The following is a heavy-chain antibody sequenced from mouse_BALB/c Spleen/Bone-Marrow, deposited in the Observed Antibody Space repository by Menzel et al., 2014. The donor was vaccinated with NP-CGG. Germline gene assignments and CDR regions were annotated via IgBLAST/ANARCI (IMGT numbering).Heavy chain of an antibody. CDR2: INPSTGYT. CDR3: ARYGGRSYDGFAY. CDR1: GYTFTIYW. Sequence: VQLQQSGAEQAKPGASVKMSCKASGYTFTIYWMHWVKQRPGQGLEWIGYINPSTGYTEYNQKFKDKATLTADKSSSTAYMQLSNLTSEDSAVYYCARYGGRSYDGFAYWGQGTLVTVSA. D-gene: IGHD2-12*01. V-gene: IGHV1-7*01. J-gene: IGHJ3*01.